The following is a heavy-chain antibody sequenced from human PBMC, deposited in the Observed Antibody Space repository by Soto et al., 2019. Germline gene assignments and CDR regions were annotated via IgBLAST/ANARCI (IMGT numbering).Heavy chain of an antibody. V-gene: IGHV6-1*01. D-gene: IGHD6-19*01. CDR2: TYYRSKWYN. Sequence: SQTLSLTCAISGDSVSSNSAAWNWIRQPPSRGLEWLGRTYYRSKWYNDYAVSVKSRITINPDTSKNQFSLQLNSVTPEDTAVYYCASEAVAGPYYYYGMDVWGQGTTVTVSS. J-gene: IGHJ6*02. CDR1: GDSVSSNSAA. CDR3: ASEAVAGPYYYYGMDV.